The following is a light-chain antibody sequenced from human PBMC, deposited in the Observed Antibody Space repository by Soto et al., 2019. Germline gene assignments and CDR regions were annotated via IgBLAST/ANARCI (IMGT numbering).Light chain of an antibody. CDR1: RSFSSSY. Sequence: EIVLTQSPGTLSLSPGERATLSCRASRSFSSSYLAWYQHKVGQAPRLLIYAASTRATGIPDRFSGSGSATDFTLTISRLEPEDSAGYYCQHYDCSAPCAFGQGTKLEIK. J-gene: IGKJ2*02. CDR2: AAS. V-gene: IGKV3-20*01. CDR3: QHYDCSAPCA.